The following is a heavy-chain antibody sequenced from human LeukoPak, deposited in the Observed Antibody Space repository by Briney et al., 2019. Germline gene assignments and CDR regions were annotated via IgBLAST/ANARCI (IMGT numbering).Heavy chain of an antibody. D-gene: IGHD3-22*01. Sequence: ASVKVSCKASGGTFSSYAIRWVRQAPGQGLEWMGGIIPIFGTANYAQKFQGRVTITADESTSTAYMELSSLRSEDTAVYYCARDKSTYYYDSSGYYSCDYWGQGTLVTVSS. CDR3: ARDKSTYYYDSSGYYSCDY. CDR1: GGTFSSYA. V-gene: IGHV1-69*13. CDR2: IIPIFGTA. J-gene: IGHJ4*02.